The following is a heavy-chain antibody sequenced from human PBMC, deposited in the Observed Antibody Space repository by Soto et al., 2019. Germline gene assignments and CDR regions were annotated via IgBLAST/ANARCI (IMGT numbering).Heavy chain of an antibody. CDR1: GYTFTSYA. D-gene: IGHD6-13*01. CDR2: INAGNGNT. Sequence: ASVKVSCKASGYTFTSYAMHWVRQAPGQRLEWMGWINAGNGNTKYSQKFQGRVTITRDTSASTAYMELSSLRSEDTAVYYCAREVPIAAPFDYWGQGTLVTVSS. V-gene: IGHV1-3*01. J-gene: IGHJ4*02. CDR3: AREVPIAAPFDY.